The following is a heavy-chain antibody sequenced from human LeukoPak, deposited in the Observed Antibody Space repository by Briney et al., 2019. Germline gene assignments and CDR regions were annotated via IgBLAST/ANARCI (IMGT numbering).Heavy chain of an antibody. V-gene: IGHV3-7*01. J-gene: IGHJ4*02. D-gene: IGHD2/OR15-2a*01. Sequence: PGGSLRLPCAASGFTFSSYWMSWARQAPGKGLEWVANIKQDGSEKYYVDSVKGRFTISRDNAKNSLYLQMNCLRAEDTAVYYCARGPLIAPYYFDYWGQGTLVTVSS. CDR2: IKQDGSEK. CDR1: GFTFSSYW. CDR3: ARGPLIAPYYFDY.